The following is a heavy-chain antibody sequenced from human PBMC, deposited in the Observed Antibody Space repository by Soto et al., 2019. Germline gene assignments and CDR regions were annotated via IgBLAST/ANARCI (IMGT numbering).Heavy chain of an antibody. CDR1: GFTFNSYA. CDR2: IGTDGNT. V-gene: IGHV3-23*01. CDR3: VRKYPGTRPFDY. J-gene: IGHJ4*01. Sequence: GGSLRLSCAASGFTFNSYAMNWVRQAPGKGLAWVSAIGTDGNTYYANSVKGRFTISRDNSRTTLYLQMNSLRVEDTALYYCVRKYPGTRPFDYWGQGTLVTSPQ. D-gene: IGHD2-2*01.